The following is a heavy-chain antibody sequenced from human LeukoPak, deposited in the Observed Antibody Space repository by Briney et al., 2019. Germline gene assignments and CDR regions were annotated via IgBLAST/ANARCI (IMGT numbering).Heavy chain of an antibody. D-gene: IGHD6-19*01. Sequence: GASVKVSCKASGYTFTGYYMHWVRQAPGQGLEWMGWINPNSGGTNYAQKFQGRVTMTRDTSISTAYMELSRLRSDDTAVYYCARDQRGIARDGYSSGWYSYWFDPWGQGTLITVSS. CDR3: ARDQRGIARDGYSSGWYSYWFDP. V-gene: IGHV1-2*02. CDR2: INPNSGGT. CDR1: GYTFTGYY. J-gene: IGHJ5*02.